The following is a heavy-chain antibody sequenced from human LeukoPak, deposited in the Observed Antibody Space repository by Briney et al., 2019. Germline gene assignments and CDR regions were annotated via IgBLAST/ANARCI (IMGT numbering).Heavy chain of an antibody. D-gene: IGHD3-22*01. V-gene: IGHV3-23*01. Sequence: GGSLNFFCAASGFTFSTYDMSWDRQAPGKGLEWVSTISGSVASTYYADSVKGRFTISRDNSKNTLFLQMNSLRAEDTAVYHCAKGGGNYYDSSGYYYYFYYWGQGTLFTVSS. CDR1: GFTFSTYD. CDR3: AKGGGNYYDSSGYYYYFYY. CDR2: ISGSVAST. J-gene: IGHJ4*03.